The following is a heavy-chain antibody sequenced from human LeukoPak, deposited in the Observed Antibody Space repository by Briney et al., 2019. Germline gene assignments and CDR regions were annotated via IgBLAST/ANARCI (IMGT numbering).Heavy chain of an antibody. CDR2: INPNSGGT. CDR3: ARLRDYVWGRMRYAFDI. J-gene: IGHJ3*02. CDR1: GYTFTSYD. D-gene: IGHD3-16*01. Sequence: ASVKVSCKASGYTFTSYDINWVRQATGQGLEWMGWINPNSGGTNYAQKFRGRVTMTRDTSISTAYMELSRLRSDDTAVYYCARLRDYVWGRMRYAFDIWGQGTMVTVSS. V-gene: IGHV1-2*02.